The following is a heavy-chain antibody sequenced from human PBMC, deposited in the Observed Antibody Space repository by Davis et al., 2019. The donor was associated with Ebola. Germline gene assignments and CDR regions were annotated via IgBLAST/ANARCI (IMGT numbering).Heavy chain of an antibody. J-gene: IGHJ5*02. V-gene: IGHV3-23*01. CDR3: VMDQKGYCTTTSCYGNYLDP. CDR2: ISGGGFA. Sequence: GESLKISCAASGFTFSNYLMSWVRQAPGKGLEWVSGISGGGFAYYADPVKGRFTISRDNSKGMVYLQMNSLRAEDTAVYYCVMDQKGYCTTTSCYGNYLDPWGQGTLVTFSS. D-gene: IGHD2-2*01. CDR1: GFTFSNYL.